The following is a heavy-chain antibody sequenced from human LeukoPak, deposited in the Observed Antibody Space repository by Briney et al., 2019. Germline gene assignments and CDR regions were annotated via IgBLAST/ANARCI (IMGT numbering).Heavy chain of an antibody. CDR1: GYTFTSYG. CDR3: AKTLPWYYDSSGYTPFDY. D-gene: IGHD3-22*01. V-gene: IGHV1-46*01. J-gene: IGHJ4*02. Sequence: ASVKVSCKASGYTFTSYGISWVRQAPGQGLEWMGIINPSGGSTSYAQKFQGRVTMTRDTSTSTVYMELSSLRSEDTAVYYCAKTLPWYYDSSGYTPFDYWGQGTLVTVSS. CDR2: INPSGGST.